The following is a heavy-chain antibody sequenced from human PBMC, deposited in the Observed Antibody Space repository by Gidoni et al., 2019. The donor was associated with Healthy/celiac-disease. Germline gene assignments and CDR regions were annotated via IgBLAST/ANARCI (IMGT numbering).Heavy chain of an antibody. D-gene: IGHD2-15*01. V-gene: IGHV3-23*01. Sequence: EVQLLESGGGLVQPGGSLRLSCAASGFTFSSYAMSWVRQAPGKGLEWVSAISGSGGSTYYADSVKGRFTISRDNSKNTLYLQMNSLRAEDTAVYYCAKEDCSGGSCFPPYYFDYWGQGTLVTVSS. J-gene: IGHJ4*02. CDR1: GFTFSSYA. CDR3: AKEDCSGGSCFPPYYFDY. CDR2: ISGSGGST.